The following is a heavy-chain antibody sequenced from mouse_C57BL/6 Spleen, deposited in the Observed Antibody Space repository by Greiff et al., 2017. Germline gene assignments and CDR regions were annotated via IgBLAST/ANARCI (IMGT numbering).Heavy chain of an antibody. V-gene: IGHV14-4*01. CDR2: IDPENGDT. J-gene: IGHJ4*01. D-gene: IGHD2-3*01. CDR1: GFNIKDDY. CDR3: TTGDGYSMDY. Sequence: EVQLQQSGAELVRPGASVKLSCTASGFNIKDDYMPWVKQRPEQGLEWIGWIDPENGDTEYASKFQGKATITADTSYNTAYLQLSSLTSEDTAVYYCTTGDGYSMDYWGQGTSVTVSS.